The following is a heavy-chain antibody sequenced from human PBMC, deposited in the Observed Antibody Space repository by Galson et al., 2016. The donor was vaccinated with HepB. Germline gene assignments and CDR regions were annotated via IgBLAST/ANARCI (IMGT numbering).Heavy chain of an antibody. CDR1: GGSIRNDDSY. V-gene: IGHV4-30-4*01. D-gene: IGHD2-15*01. J-gene: IGHJ5*02. Sequence: TLSLTCTVSGGSIRNDDSYWSWMRQPPGKGLEWIGYIHYTGTIYYNPSLRSRLTISVDTSKDQFSLKLTSVTAADTAVYYCATRYCSGDDCYSVFDPWGQGTQVTVSS. CDR2: IHYTGTI. CDR3: ATRYCSGDDCYSVFDP.